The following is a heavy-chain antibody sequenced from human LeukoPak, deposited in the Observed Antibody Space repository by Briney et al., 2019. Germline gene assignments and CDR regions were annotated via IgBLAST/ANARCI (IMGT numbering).Heavy chain of an antibody. V-gene: IGHV4-59*08. CDR2: IYYSGST. Sequence: SETLSLTCTVSGGSISSYYWSWIRQPPGKGVEWIGYIYYSGSTNYNPSLKSRVTISVDTSKNQFSLKLSSVTAADTAVYYCARTQYGGYVNYWGQGTLVTVSS. D-gene: IGHD4/OR15-4a*01. J-gene: IGHJ4*02. CDR1: GGSISSYY. CDR3: ARTQYGGYVNY.